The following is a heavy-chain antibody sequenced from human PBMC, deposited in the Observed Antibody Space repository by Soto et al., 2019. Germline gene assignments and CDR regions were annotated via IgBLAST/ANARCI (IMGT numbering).Heavy chain of an antibody. V-gene: IGHV4-59*01. D-gene: IGHD3-9*01. CDR1: GGSISSYY. J-gene: IGHJ3*02. Sequence: PSETLSLTCTVSGGSISSYYWSWIRQPPGKGLEWIGYIYYSGSTNYNPSLKSRVTISVDTSKNQFSLKLSSVTAADTAVYYCARARWDYDILTGYYGPNDAFDIWGQGTMVT. CDR2: IYYSGST. CDR3: ARARWDYDILTGYYGPNDAFDI.